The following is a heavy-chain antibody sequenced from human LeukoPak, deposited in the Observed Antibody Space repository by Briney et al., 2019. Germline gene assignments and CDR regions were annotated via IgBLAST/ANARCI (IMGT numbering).Heavy chain of an antibody. J-gene: IGHJ5*02. CDR1: GYSFTSYW. Sequence: GESLKISCKGSGYSFTSYWIGWVRQMPGKGLEWMGIIYPGDSDTRYSPSFQGQVTVSADKSISTAYLQWSSLKASDTAMYYCARQGVEMATILGWFDPWGQGTLVTVSS. V-gene: IGHV5-51*01. D-gene: IGHD5-24*01. CDR3: ARQGVEMATILGWFDP. CDR2: IYPGDSDT.